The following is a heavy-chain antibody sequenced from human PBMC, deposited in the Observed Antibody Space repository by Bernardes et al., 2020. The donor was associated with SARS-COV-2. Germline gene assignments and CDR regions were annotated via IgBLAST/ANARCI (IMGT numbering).Heavy chain of an antibody. D-gene: IGHD6-6*01. Sequence: GESLKISCHDSGYSFTSHWIAWVRQMPGKGLEWMGMIYPDDSESRFSPSFQGRVTISADKSINTAYLQWTSLKASDTAMYYCATHSDSSERGAFDLWGQGTPVTVSS. CDR1: GYSFTSHW. CDR3: ATHSDSSERGAFDL. J-gene: IGHJ3*01. V-gene: IGHV5-51*01. CDR2: IYPDDSES.